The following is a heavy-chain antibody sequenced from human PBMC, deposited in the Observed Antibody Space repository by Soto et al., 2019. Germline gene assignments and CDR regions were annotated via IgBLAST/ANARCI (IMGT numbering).Heavy chain of an antibody. CDR2: IYPGDSDT. J-gene: IGHJ6*02. V-gene: IGHV5-51*01. CDR3: ARLDRPGDSYGYGWIYYYSGMDV. CDR1: GYSFTSYW. D-gene: IGHD5-18*01. Sequence: GESLKISCKGSGYSFTSYWIRRVRQLPGKGLEWMGIIYPGDSDTRYSPSFQGQVTISADKSISTAYLQWSSLKASDTAMYYCARLDRPGDSYGYGWIYYYSGMDVRGQGTTVTVSS.